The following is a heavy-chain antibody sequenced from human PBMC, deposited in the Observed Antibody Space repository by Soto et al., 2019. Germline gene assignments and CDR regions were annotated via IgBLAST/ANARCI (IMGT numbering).Heavy chain of an antibody. CDR1: GFTFSSYA. CDR3: AKGYEAYYYYYYMDV. Sequence: GGSLRLSCAASGFTFSSYAMSWVRQAPWKGLEWVSAISGSGGSTYYADSVKGRFTISRDNSKNTLYLQMNSLRAEDTAVYYCAKGYEAYYYYYYMDVWGKGTTVTVSS. D-gene: IGHD1-1*01. CDR2: ISGSGGST. J-gene: IGHJ6*03. V-gene: IGHV3-23*01.